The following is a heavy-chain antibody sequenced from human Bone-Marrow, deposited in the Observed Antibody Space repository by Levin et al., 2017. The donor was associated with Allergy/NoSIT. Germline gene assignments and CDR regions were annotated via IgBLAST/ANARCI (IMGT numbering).Heavy chain of an antibody. V-gene: IGHV4-39*01. Sequence: SETLSLTCTVSGGSFISSAYFWGWIRQPPGTGLEWIGTVYYTGNSHYNPSFKSRATISIDSSNNQFSLELNSVTAADTAIYYCARHVGDMGFYDALTGYRRNSYYHIDVWGNGTTVTVSS. CDR3: ARHVGDMGFYDALTGYRRNSYYHIDV. CDR1: GGSFISSAYF. CDR2: VYYTGNS. J-gene: IGHJ6*03. D-gene: IGHD3-10*01.